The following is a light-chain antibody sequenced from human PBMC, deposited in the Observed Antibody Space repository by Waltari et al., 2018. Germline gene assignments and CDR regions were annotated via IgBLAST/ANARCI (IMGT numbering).Light chain of an antibody. CDR1: GSDVGSYSF. CDR2: EGS. J-gene: IGLJ3*02. Sequence: QSALTQPASVSGFPGQSITISCSGTGSDVGSYSFVSWYQKQPGKAPKLIIYEGSERPSGVSSRFSGAKSGDTASLTISGLQPEDEADYYCCSYAGSNSWVFGGGTKLTVL. V-gene: IGLV2-23*01. CDR3: CSYAGSNSWV.